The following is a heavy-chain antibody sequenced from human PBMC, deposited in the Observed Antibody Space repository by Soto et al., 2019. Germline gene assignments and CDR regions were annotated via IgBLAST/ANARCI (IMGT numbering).Heavy chain of an antibody. CDR2: ISAYNGNT. J-gene: IGHJ5*02. D-gene: IGHD3-10*01. CDR3: ARDIFWGGFGGSNWLDP. CDR1: GYTFTSYG. V-gene: IGHV1-18*01. Sequence: QVQLLQSGAEVKKPGASVKVSCKASGYTFTSYGISWVRQAPGQGLEWMGWISAYNGNTNYAQKFQGKVTMTTDTSTSTAYMELRSLRSDDTAVYYGARDIFWGGFGGSNWLDPWGQGTLVTVSS.